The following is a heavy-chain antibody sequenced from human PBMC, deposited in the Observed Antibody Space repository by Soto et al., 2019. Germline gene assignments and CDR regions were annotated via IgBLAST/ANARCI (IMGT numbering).Heavy chain of an antibody. V-gene: IGHV4-4*02. CDR3: ARDPYSGSYSRND. CDR1: GGSIVSSNW. CDR2: IYHSGST. Sequence: SETLSLTCAVSGGSIVSSNWWSWVRQPPGKGLQWIGEIYHSGSTNYNPSLKSRVTISVDKSKNQFSLKLSSVTAADTAVYYCARDPYSGSYSRNDWGQGTLVTVSS. D-gene: IGHD1-26*01. J-gene: IGHJ4*02.